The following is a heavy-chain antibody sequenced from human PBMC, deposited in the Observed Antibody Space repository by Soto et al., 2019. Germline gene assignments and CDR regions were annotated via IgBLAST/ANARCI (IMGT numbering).Heavy chain of an antibody. CDR3: AKDAPGSWVTIFGVVIPPYYGMDV. V-gene: IGHV3-23*01. J-gene: IGHJ6*02. D-gene: IGHD3-3*01. CDR2: ISGSGGST. Sequence: GGSLRLSCAASGFTFSSYAMSWVRQAPGKGLEWVSAISGSGGSTYYADSVKGRFTISRDNSKNTLYLQMNSLRAEDTAVYYCAKDAPGSWVTIFGVVIPPYYGMDVWGQGTTVTVSS. CDR1: GFTFSSYA.